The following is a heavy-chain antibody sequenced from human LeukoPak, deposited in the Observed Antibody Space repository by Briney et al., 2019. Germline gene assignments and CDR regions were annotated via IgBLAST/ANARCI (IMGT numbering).Heavy chain of an antibody. J-gene: IGHJ4*02. CDR3: ARARYGGNYYFDY. CDR2: INSDGSST. D-gene: IGHD4-23*01. V-gene: IGHV3-74*01. CDR1: GFTFSSYW. Sequence: QPGGSLRLSCAASGFTFSSYWMHWVRQAPGKGLVWVSRINSDGSSTSYADSVKGRFTISRDNAKSTLYLQMNSLRAEDTAVYYCARARYGGNYYFDYWGQGTLVTVSS.